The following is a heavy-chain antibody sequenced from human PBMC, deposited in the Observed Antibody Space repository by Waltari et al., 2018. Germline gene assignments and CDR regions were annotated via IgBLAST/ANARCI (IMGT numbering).Heavy chain of an antibody. D-gene: IGHD3-22*01. CDR1: GFTFSSYA. CDR2: IYSGGSST. CDR3: AKDYYDSSGLIDY. Sequence: EVQLLESGGGLVQPGGSLRLSCAASGFTFSSYAMSWVRQAPGKGLEWVSVIYSGGSSTYYADSVKGRFTISRDNSKNTLYLQMNSLRAEDTAVYYCAKDYYDSSGLIDYWGQGTLVTVSS. V-gene: IGHV3-23*03. J-gene: IGHJ4*02.